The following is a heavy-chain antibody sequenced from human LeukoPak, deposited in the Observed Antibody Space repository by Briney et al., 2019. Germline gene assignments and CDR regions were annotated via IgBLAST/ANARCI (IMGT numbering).Heavy chain of an antibody. CDR3: ARGVRGAFDY. V-gene: IGHV4-34*01. D-gene: IGHD3-10*01. CDR1: GGSFSGYY. CDR2: INHSGST. Sequence: PSETPSLTCAVYGGSFSGYYWSWIRQPPGKGLEWIGEINHSGSTNYNPSLKSRVTISVDTSKNQFSLKLSSVTAADTAVYYCARGVRGAFDYWGQGTLVTVSS. J-gene: IGHJ4*02.